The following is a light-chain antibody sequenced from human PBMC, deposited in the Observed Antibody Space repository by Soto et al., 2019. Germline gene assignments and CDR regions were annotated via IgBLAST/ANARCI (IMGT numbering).Light chain of an antibody. CDR2: WAS. V-gene: IGKV4-1*01. Sequence: DIVLTQSPDSLAVSPGERATINCESSQSVMYSNNKNYISWFQQKPVESPQLLIFWASMRDSGVPDRFSGSGSGTNFTLTISGLQAEDVAIYYCHQYFTFPWTFRQGTKVEIK. CDR3: HQYFTFPWT. CDR1: QSVMYSNNKNY. J-gene: IGKJ1*01.